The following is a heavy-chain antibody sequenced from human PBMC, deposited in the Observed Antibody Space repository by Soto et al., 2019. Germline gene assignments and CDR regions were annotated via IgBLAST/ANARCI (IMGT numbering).Heavy chain of an antibody. V-gene: IGHV1-69*13. CDR1: GGTFSSYA. Sequence: ASVKVSCKASGGTFSSYAISWVRQAPGQGLEWMGGIIPIFGTANYAQKFQGRVTITADESTSTAYMELSSLRSEDTAVYYCARDRYYYDSSGYSYVSLDAFDIWGQGTMVTVSS. J-gene: IGHJ3*02. CDR3: ARDRYYYDSSGYSYVSLDAFDI. D-gene: IGHD3-22*01. CDR2: IIPIFGTA.